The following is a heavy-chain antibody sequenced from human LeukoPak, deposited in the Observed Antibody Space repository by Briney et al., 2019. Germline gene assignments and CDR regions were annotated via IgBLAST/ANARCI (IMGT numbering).Heavy chain of an antibody. CDR1: GYTFTGYY. Sequence: ASVKVSCKASGYTFTGYYMHWVRQAPGQGLEWMGWINPNSSGTNYAQKFQGRVTMTRDTSISTAYMELSRLRSDDTAVYYCARDSSSGWPKYYFDYWGQGTLVTASS. J-gene: IGHJ4*02. D-gene: IGHD6-19*01. V-gene: IGHV1-2*02. CDR2: INPNSSGT. CDR3: ARDSSSGWPKYYFDY.